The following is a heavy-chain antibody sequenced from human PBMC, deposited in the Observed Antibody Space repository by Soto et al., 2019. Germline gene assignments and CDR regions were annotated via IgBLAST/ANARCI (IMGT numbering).Heavy chain of an antibody. D-gene: IGHD4-17*01. CDR3: ARGNSFLMTTVTTSWFDP. CDR1: GGSISSGGYY. V-gene: IGHV4-31*03. J-gene: IGHJ5*02. CDR2: IYYSGST. Sequence: SETLSLTCTVSGGSISSGGYYWSWIRQHPGKGLEWIGYIYYSGSTYYNPSLKSRVTISVDTSKNQFSLKLSSVTAADTAVYYCARGNSFLMTTVTTSWFDPWGQGTLVTVSS.